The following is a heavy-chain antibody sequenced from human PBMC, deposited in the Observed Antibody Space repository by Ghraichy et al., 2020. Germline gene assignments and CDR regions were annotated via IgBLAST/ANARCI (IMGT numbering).Heavy chain of an antibody. D-gene: IGHD3-22*01. CDR1: GGTFSSYA. J-gene: IGHJ5*02. CDR3: AASDSSGYYTDIGRIFRFDP. CDR2: IIPILGIA. V-gene: IGHV1-69*10. Sequence: SVKVSCKASGGTFSSYAISWVRQAPGQGLEWMGGIIPILGIANYAQKFQGRVTITADKSTSTAYMELSSLRSEDTAVYYCAASDSSGYYTDIGRIFRFDPWGQGTLVTVSS.